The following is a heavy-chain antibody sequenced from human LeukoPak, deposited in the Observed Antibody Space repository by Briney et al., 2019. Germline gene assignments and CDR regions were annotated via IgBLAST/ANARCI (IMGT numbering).Heavy chain of an antibody. D-gene: IGHD2-2*01. CDR1: GGTFSSYA. Sequence: SVKVSCKASGGTFSSYAISWVRQAPGQGLEWMGRIIPILGIANYAQKFQGRVTITADKSTSTAYMELSSLRSEDTAVYYCARESGGYCSSTSCYSAFDIWGQGTMVTVSS. CDR2: IIPILGIA. J-gene: IGHJ3*02. CDR3: ARESGGYCSSTSCYSAFDI. V-gene: IGHV1-69*04.